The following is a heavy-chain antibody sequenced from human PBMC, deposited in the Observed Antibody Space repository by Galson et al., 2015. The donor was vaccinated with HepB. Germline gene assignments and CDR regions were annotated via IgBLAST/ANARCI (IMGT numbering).Heavy chain of an antibody. CDR1: GYTFTSYA. CDR3: AKNQPSGWYPTLGD. J-gene: IGHJ1*01. Sequence: SVKVSCKASGYTFTSYAMNWVRQAPGQGLEWMGWINTNTGNPTYAQGFTGRFVFSLDTSVSTAYLQISSLRAEDTAVYHCAKNQPSGWYPTLGDWGQGTLVTVSS. D-gene: IGHD6-19*01. V-gene: IGHV7-4-1*02. CDR2: INTNTGNP.